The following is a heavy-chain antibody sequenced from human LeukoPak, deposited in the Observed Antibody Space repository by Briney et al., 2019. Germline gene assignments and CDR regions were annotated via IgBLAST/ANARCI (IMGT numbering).Heavy chain of an antibody. D-gene: IGHD6-13*01. CDR3: VRDSSWDPSPGNFDY. V-gene: IGHV1-8*01. CDR1: GYTCTSYD. CDR2: MNPNSGNT. Sequence: ASVKVSCKASGYTCTSYDINWVRQATGQGLEWMGWMNPNSGNTVYAQKFQGRVTMTRNTSISTAYMELSSLRSEDTAVYYCVRDSSWDPSPGNFDYWGQGTLVTVSS. J-gene: IGHJ4*02.